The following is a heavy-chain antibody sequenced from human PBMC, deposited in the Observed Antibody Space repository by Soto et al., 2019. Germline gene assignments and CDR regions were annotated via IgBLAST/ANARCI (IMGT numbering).Heavy chain of an antibody. V-gene: IGHV1-18*01. D-gene: IGHD1-1*01. J-gene: IGHJ4*02. Sequence: QVHLVQSGAEVKKPGASVKVSCKGSGYAFTTYGITWVRQAPGQGLEGMGWISAHNGSTNYAQKLQGRVTVTRDTSPSTAYMEVRSLRSDDTAVYYCAGGRYGDYWGQGARVTVSS. CDR3: AGGRYGDY. CDR1: GYAFTTYG. CDR2: ISAHNGST.